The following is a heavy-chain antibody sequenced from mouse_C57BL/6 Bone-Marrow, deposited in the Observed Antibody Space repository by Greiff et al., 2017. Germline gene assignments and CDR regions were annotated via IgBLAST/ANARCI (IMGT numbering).Heavy chain of an antibody. J-gene: IGHJ2*01. Sequence: QVQLQQPGAELVLHGASVPLSCNPSGPPFTLSSNHFFNHMTFQFLYFILYIYPSDSYTNYNQKFKGKSTLTVDKSSSTAYMQLSSLTSEDSAVYYCARREYFDYWGQGTTLTVSS. V-gene: IGHV1-69*01. CDR3: ARREYFDY. CDR2: IYPSDSYT. CDR1: GPPFTLSS.